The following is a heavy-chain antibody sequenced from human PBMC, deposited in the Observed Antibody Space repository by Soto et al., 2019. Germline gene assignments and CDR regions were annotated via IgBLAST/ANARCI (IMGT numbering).Heavy chain of an antibody. J-gene: IGHJ4*02. D-gene: IGHD4-17*01. CDR3: TTAYYGDYSFDY. Sequence: GGSLRLSCAASGFTFSNACMSWVRQAPGKGLEWVGRIKSKTDGGTTDYAAPVKGRSTISRDDSKNTLYLQMNSLKTEDTAVYYCTTAYYGDYSFDYWGQGTLVTVSS. CDR1: GFTFSNAC. V-gene: IGHV3-15*01. CDR2: IKSKTDGGTT.